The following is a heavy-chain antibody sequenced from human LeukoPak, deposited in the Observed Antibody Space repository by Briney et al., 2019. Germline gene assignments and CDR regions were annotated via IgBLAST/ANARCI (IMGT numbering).Heavy chain of an antibody. Sequence: SVKVSCKASGGTFSSYGISWVRQAPGQGLEWMGGIIPIFGTANYAQKFQGRVTITADESTSTAYMELSGLRSEDTAVYYCARDGITSGSYAYYYYMDVWGKGTTVTISS. CDR2: IIPIFGTA. J-gene: IGHJ6*03. D-gene: IGHD1-26*01. CDR3: ARDGITSGSYAYYYYMDV. V-gene: IGHV1-69*13. CDR1: GGTFSSYG.